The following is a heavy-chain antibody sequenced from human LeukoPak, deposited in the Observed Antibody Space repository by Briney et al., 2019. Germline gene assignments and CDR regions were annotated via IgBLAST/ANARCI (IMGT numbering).Heavy chain of an antibody. CDR1: GYTFTSYG. CDR3: ARTMTTMTTHGELDF. V-gene: IGHV1-18*01. D-gene: IGHD4-17*01. Sequence: ASVKVSCKTSGYTFTSYGISWVRQAPGQGLEWMGWISAYNGDTNYAQKFQGRVTMTTDTSTSTAYMELSNLSSDDTAVYYCARTMTTMTTHGELDFWGQGTLVTVSS. CDR2: ISAYNGDT. J-gene: IGHJ4*02.